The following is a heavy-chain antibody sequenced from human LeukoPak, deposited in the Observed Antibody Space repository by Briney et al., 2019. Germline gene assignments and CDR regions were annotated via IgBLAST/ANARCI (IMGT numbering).Heavy chain of an antibody. CDR1: GFTFSSYA. D-gene: IGHD1-26*01. CDR2: ISGSGGST. Sequence: PGGSLRLSCAASGFTFSSYAMSWVRQAPGKGLEWVSAISGSGGSTYYADSVKGRFTISRDNSKNTLYLQMNSLRAEDTAVYYCAKHEDSGSYYPVYFDYWGQGTLVTVSS. V-gene: IGHV3-23*01. J-gene: IGHJ4*02. CDR3: AKHEDSGSYYPVYFDY.